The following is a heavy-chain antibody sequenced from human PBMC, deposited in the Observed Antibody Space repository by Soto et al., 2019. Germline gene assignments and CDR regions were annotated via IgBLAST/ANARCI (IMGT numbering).Heavy chain of an antibody. J-gene: IGHJ6*02. CDR2: ISAYNGNT. CDR3: ARDLVTGYSSITIFGVVTPYYYYYGMDV. CDR1: GYTFTSYG. Sequence: ASVKVSCKASGYTFTSYGISWVRQAPGQGLEWMGWISAYNGNTNYAQKLQGRVTMTTDTSTGTAYMELRSLRSDDTAVYYCARDLVTGYSSITIFGVVTPYYYYYGMDVWGQGTTVTVSS. D-gene: IGHD3-3*01. V-gene: IGHV1-18*04.